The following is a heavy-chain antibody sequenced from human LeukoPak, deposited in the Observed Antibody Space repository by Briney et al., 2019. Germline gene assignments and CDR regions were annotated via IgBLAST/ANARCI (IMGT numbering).Heavy chain of an antibody. D-gene: IGHD3-10*01. V-gene: IGHV3-53*01. CDR1: GFTVSSNY. CDR2: IYSGGST. CDR3: ASSSDGYYYGSGAFDP. J-gene: IGHJ5*02. Sequence: GGSLRLSCAASGFTVSSNYMSWVRQAPGKGLEWVSVIYSGGSTYYADSVKGRLTISRDNSKNTLYLQMNSLRAEDTAVYYCASSSDGYYYGSGAFDPWGQGTLVTVSS.